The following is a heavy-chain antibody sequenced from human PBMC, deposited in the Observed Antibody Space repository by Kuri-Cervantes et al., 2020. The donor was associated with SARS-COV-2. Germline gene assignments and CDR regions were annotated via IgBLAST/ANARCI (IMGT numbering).Heavy chain of an antibody. Sequence: GESLKISCVVSGGSISSPSYHWGWVRQAPGKGLEWVSAISGSGGSTYYADSVKGRFTISRDNSKNTLYLQMNSLRAEDTAVYYCAKDLVVVPAANVFELQGMDVWGKGTTVTVSS. CDR2: ISGSGGST. J-gene: IGHJ6*04. CDR1: GGSISSPSYH. CDR3: AKDLVVVPAANVFELQGMDV. V-gene: IGHV3-23*01. D-gene: IGHD2-2*01.